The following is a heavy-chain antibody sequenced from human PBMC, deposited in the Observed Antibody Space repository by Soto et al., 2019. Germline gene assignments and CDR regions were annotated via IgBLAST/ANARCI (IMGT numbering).Heavy chain of an antibody. CDR2: ISSSSSYI. CDR3: AREQVVPADIYYYYYGMDV. J-gene: IGHJ6*02. D-gene: IGHD2-2*01. Sequence: PGGWLRLSCAASGFTFSSYSTNWVRQAPGKGLEWVSSISSSSSYIYYADSVKGRFTISRDNAKNSLYLQMNSLRAEDTAVYYCAREQVVPADIYYYYYGMDVWGQGTTVTVSS. CDR1: GFTFSSYS. V-gene: IGHV3-21*01.